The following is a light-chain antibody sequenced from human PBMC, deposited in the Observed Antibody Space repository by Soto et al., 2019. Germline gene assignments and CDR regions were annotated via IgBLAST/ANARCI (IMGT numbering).Light chain of an antibody. V-gene: IGKV3D-20*01. J-gene: IGKJ4*01. CDR3: QQYRSSLT. CDR1: QSISSNS. CDR2: DAS. Sequence: EIVLTQSPATLSLSPGERATLSCGASQSISSNSLAWYQQKPGLAPRLLIYDASSRATGIPDRFSGSGSGTDFTLTISRLEPEDFVGYYCQQYRSSLTFGGGTKVEIK.